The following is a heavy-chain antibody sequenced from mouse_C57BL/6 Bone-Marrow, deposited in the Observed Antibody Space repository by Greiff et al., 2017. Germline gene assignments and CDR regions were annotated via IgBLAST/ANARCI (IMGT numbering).Heavy chain of an antibody. V-gene: IGHV1-7*01. J-gene: IGHJ4*01. D-gene: IGHD1-1*01. CDR1: GYTFTSYW. Sequence: QVQLQQSGAELAKPGASVKLSCKASGYTFTSYWMHWVKQRPGQGLEWIGYINPSSGYTKYNQKFKDKDTLTADKSSSTAYMQLSSLTYEDSAVYYCARWGSKGGYYYAMDYWGQGTSVTVSS. CDR2: INPSSGYT. CDR3: ARWGSKGGYYYAMDY.